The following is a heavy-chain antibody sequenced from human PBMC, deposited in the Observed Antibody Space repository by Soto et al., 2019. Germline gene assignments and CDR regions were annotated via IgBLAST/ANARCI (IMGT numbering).Heavy chain of an antibody. J-gene: IGHJ6*03. CDR3: AGTTSHQWYYMDV. CDR2: TYYRSRWYN. CDR1: GDSVSSNSAA. D-gene: IGHD1-7*01. V-gene: IGHV6-1*01. Sequence: QVQLQESGPGLVKPSQTLSLTCAISGDSVSSNSAAWNWIRLSPSRGLAWLARTYYRSRWYNDYAVSVRSLITVNPDTSKIQFSLQLTCVTPEDTCVYYCAGTTSHQWYYMDVWGKGTTGTVSS.